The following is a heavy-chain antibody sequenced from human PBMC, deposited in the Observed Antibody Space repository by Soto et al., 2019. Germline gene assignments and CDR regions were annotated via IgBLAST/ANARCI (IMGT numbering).Heavy chain of an antibody. D-gene: IGHD3-10*01. CDR2: IIPIFGTA. V-gene: IGHV1-69*13. J-gene: IGHJ6*02. CDR3: ARRGSEYYYGMDV. CDR1: GGTFSSYA. Sequence: SVKVSCMASGGTFSSYAISWVRQAPGQGLEWMGGIIPIFGTANYAQKFQGRVTITADESTSTAYMELSSLRSEDTAVYYCARRGSEYYYGMDVWGQGTTVTVSS.